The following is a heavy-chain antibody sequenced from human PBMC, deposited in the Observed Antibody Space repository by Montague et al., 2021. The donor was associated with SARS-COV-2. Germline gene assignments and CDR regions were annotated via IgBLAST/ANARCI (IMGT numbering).Heavy chain of an antibody. D-gene: IGHD2-21*02. V-gene: IGHV4-34*13. J-gene: IGHJ5*02. Sequence: NYNPSLQSRLTISVDTYKKQFSLKLSSVTAADTAVYFCARGSHGNGTRGLRTGWFDPWGQGNLVTVS. CDR3: ARGSHGNGTRGLRTGWFDP.